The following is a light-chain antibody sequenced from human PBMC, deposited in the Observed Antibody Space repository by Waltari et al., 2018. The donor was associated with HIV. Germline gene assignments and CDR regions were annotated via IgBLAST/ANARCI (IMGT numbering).Light chain of an antibody. V-gene: IGKV2-28*01. CDR3: MQALQTPWT. Sequence: TQSPLSLPVTPGEPASISCRSSQSLLHSNGYNYLDWYLQKPGQSPQLLIYLGSNRASGVPDRFSGSGSGTDFTLKISRVEAEDVGVYYCMQALQTPWTFGQGTKVEIK. CDR1: QSLLHSNGYNY. J-gene: IGKJ1*01. CDR2: LGS.